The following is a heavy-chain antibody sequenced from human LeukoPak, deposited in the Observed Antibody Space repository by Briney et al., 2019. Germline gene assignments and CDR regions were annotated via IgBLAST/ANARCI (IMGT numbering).Heavy chain of an antibody. CDR3: ARDQGLGRYAFDI. D-gene: IGHD7-27*01. CDR2: TYYRSKWYN. V-gene: IGHV6-1*01. CDR1: GDSVSTNSAT. J-gene: IGHJ3*02. Sequence: SQTLSLTCAISGDSVSTNSATWNWIRQSPSRGLEWLGRTYYRSKWYNDYAVSVKSRITINPDTSKNQFSLQLNSVAPEDTAVYYCARDQGLGRYAFDIWGQGTMVTVSS.